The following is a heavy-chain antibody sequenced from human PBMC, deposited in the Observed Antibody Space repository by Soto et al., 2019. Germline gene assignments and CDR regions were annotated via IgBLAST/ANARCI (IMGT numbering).Heavy chain of an antibody. V-gene: IGHV1-8*01. CDR3: ARARVMVRGAYYYMDV. D-gene: IGHD3-10*01. J-gene: IGHJ6*03. CDR1: GYTFTSDD. Sequence: GASVKVSCKASGYTFTSDDINWVRQATGQGLEWMGWMNPNSGNTGYAQKFQGRVTMTRNTSISTAYMELSSLRSEDTAVYYCARARVMVRGAYYYMDVWGKGTTVTVSS. CDR2: MNPNSGNT.